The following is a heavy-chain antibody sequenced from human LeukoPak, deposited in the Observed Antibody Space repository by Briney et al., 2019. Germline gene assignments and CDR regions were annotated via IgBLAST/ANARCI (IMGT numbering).Heavy chain of an antibody. CDR3: ARAINYYDSSGYLY. CDR2: INHSGST. J-gene: IGHJ4*02. CDR1: GASISSSNW. V-gene: IGHV4-4*02. D-gene: IGHD3-22*01. Sequence: PSETLSLTCAVSGASISSSNWWSWVRQPPGKGLEWIGEINHSGSTNYNPSLKSRVTISVDTSKNQFSLKLSSVTAADTAVYYCARAINYYDSSGYLYWGQGTLVTVSS.